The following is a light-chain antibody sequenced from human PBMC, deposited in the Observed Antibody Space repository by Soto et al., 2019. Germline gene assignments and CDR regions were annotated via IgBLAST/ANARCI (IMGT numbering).Light chain of an antibody. V-gene: IGKV1-33*01. J-gene: IGKJ3*01. CDR3: HQYYDLPPFT. CDR1: QDIRNY. CDR2: AAS. Sequence: DIQMTQSPSSLSASVGDRVTITCQASQDIRNYLNWYQHKPGKAPKLLIYAASNLETGVPSRFSXSGSGTDFSFTISSLQPEDIATYYCHQYYDLPPFTFGPGTKVDFK.